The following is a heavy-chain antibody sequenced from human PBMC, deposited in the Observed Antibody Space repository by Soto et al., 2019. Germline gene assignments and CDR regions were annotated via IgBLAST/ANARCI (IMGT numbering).Heavy chain of an antibody. CDR2: ISAYNGNT. CDR1: GYTFTSYG. J-gene: IGHJ6*03. V-gene: IGHV1-18*01. Sequence: ASVKVSCKASGYTFTSYGISWVRQAPGQGLEWMGWISAYNGNTNYAQKLQCRVTMTTDTSTSTAYMELRSLRSEDTAVYYCARGLLLRYYYYYMDVWGKGTTVTVSS. CDR3: ARGLLLRYYYYYMDV.